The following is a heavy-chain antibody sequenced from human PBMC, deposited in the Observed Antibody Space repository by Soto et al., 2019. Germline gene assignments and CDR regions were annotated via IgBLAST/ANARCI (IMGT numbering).Heavy chain of an antibody. V-gene: IGHV1-69*01. CDR1: GGTFSSYA. Sequence: QVQLVQSGAEVKKPGSSVKVSCKASGGTFSSYAISWVRQAPGQGLEWMGGIIPIFGTVNYAQKFQGRVTITADESTGTSYMELSSLRSEDTAVYYCARAPNYSDRSGYYYRASYFDYWCQETLVTVSS. D-gene: IGHD3-22*01. CDR3: ARAPNYSDRSGYYYRASYFDY. J-gene: IGHJ4*02. CDR2: IIPIFGTV.